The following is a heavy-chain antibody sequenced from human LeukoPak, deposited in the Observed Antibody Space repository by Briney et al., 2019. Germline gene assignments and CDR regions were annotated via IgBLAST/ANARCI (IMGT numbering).Heavy chain of an antibody. Sequence: SETLSLTCAVYGGPFSGYYWSWIRQPPGKGLEWIGEINHSGSTNYNPSLKSRVTISVDTSKNQFSLKLSSVTAADAAVYYCARNPLPKQQLVPLYYYYMDVWGKGTTVTVSS. J-gene: IGHJ6*03. CDR2: INHSGST. D-gene: IGHD6-13*01. CDR3: ARNPLPKQQLVPLYYYYMDV. CDR1: GGPFSGYY. V-gene: IGHV4-34*01.